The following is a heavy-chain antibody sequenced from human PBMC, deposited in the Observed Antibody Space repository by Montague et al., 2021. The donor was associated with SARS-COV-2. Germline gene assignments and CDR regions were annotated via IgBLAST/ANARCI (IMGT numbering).Heavy chain of an antibody. V-gene: IGHV4-59*04. D-gene: IGHD3-3*01. CDR1: AGSISGHY. CDR2: IFQSGTT. Sequence: SETLSLTCSVSAGSISGHYLAWIRQPPGKGLEWIGNIFQSGTTYYNPSLERRSTMSVDTSKNQFSLKLSSVTAADTAVYYCAREHWENYYDFWSGTNLASDYPYYGMDVWGQGTTVTVSS. CDR3: AREHWENYYDFWSGTNLASDYPYYGMDV. J-gene: IGHJ6*02.